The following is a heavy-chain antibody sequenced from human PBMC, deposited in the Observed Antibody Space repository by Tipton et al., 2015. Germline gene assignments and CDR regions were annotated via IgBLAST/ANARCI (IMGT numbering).Heavy chain of an antibody. Sequence: QLVQSGAEVKKSGESLKISCKGSGYSFTSYWIGWVRQMPGKGLAWMGVIYPGDSATRYSPSFQGQVTFSADKSISTAYLQWSSLKASDTAIYYCARPSDTLSPYAFDIWGHGTLVTVSS. D-gene: IGHD2-2*02. V-gene: IGHV5-51*01. CDR1: GYSFTSYW. CDR3: ARPSDTLSPYAFDI. CDR2: IYPGDSAT. J-gene: IGHJ3*02.